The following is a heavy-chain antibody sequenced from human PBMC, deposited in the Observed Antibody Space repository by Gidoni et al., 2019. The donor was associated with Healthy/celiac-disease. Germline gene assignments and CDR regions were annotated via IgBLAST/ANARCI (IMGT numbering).Heavy chain of an antibody. CDR1: GYTFTNYY. Sequence: QVQLVQSGAEVKKPGASVKVSCKASGYTFTNYYMHWVRQAPGQGLEWMGIINPSGGSTTYAQKFQGRVTMTRDTSTSTVYMELSSLRSEDTAVYYCASTIAVAGPHLNYYYYGMDVWGQGTTVTVSS. D-gene: IGHD6-19*01. CDR3: ASTIAVAGPHLNYYYYGMDV. V-gene: IGHV1-46*01. CDR2: INPSGGST. J-gene: IGHJ6*02.